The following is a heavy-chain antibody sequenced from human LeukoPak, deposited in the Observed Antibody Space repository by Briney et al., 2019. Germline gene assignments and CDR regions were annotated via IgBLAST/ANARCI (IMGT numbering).Heavy chain of an antibody. Sequence: SETLSLTCAVYGGSFSGYYWSWIRQPPGKGLEWIGEINHSGSTNYNPSLKSRVTISVDTSKNQFSLKLSSVTAADTAVYYCARAGYSYGYGYYYMDVWGEGTTVTVSS. CDR3: ARAGYSYGYGYYYMDV. J-gene: IGHJ6*03. CDR2: INHSGST. V-gene: IGHV4-34*01. D-gene: IGHD5-18*01. CDR1: GGSFSGYY.